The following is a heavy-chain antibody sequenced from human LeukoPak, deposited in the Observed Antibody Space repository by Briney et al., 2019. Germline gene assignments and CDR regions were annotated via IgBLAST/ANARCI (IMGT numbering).Heavy chain of an antibody. J-gene: IGHJ4*02. CDR2: ISYNGGSE. V-gene: IGHV3-30*18. CDR1: GFPFDRYG. CDR3: AKKSEGYGDLYHFDY. D-gene: IGHD4-17*01. Sequence: GRSLRLSCVASGFPFDRYGMHWVRQGPGKGLEWVAVISYNGGSEDYADSVKGRFTISRDNSKSTLFLQMDSLRPDDTAVYYCAKKSEGYGDLYHFDYWGQGALVTVSS.